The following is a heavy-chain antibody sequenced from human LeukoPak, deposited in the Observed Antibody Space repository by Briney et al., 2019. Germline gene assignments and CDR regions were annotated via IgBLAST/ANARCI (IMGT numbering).Heavy chain of an antibody. J-gene: IGHJ4*02. CDR1: GYTFTSYY. CDR2: INPSGGST. Sequence: ASVKVSCKASGYTFTSYYMHWVRPAPGQGLEWMGIINPSGGSTSYAQKFQGRVTMTRDTSTSTVYMELSSLRSEDTAVYYCAREACTNGVCYPVDYWGQGTLVTVSS. CDR3: AREACTNGVCYPVDY. V-gene: IGHV1-46*01. D-gene: IGHD2-8*01.